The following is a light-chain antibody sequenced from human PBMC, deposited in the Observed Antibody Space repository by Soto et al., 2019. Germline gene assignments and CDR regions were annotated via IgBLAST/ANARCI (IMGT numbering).Light chain of an antibody. CDR3: AAWDDSLSGVV. CDR2: NNN. CDR1: SSNIGSNT. V-gene: IGLV1-44*01. J-gene: IGLJ2*01. Sequence: QSVLTQPRSASGTPGQRVTISCSGSSSNIGSNTVNWYQQLPGTAPKLLIYNNNQRPSGVPDRFSGSKSGTSGSLAISGLRSEDEADYYCAAWDDSLSGVVFGGGTKLTVL.